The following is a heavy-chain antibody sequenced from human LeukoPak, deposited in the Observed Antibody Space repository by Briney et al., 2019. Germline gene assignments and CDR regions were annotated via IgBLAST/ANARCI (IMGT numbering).Heavy chain of an antibody. CDR3: ARPEGSYYYGPGVWFDP. V-gene: IGHV1-2*02. Sequence: ASVKVSCKASGYIFTGYYMHWVRQAPGQGLEWMGWISPKSGVTNYAQKFQGRVTMTSDTSISTAYMELSRLASDDTAVYYCARPEGSYYYGPGVWFDPWGQGTLVTVSS. CDR1: GYIFTGYY. J-gene: IGHJ5*02. D-gene: IGHD3-10*01. CDR2: ISPKSGVT.